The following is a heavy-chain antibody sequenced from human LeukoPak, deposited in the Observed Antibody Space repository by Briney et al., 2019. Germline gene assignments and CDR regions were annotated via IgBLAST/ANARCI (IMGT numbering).Heavy chain of an antibody. CDR3: ASPLGDSVFY. V-gene: IGHV3-48*04. D-gene: IGHD4-17*01. Sequence: GGFLRLSCTGSGFTFSTSGMNWVRQAPGRGLDWISYTSSSSDTIVYADSVKGRFTSSRDNAKNSLYLQMNSLRVEDTAVYYCASPLGDSVFYWGQGTLVTVSS. CDR2: TSSSSDTI. CDR1: GFTFSTSG. J-gene: IGHJ4*02.